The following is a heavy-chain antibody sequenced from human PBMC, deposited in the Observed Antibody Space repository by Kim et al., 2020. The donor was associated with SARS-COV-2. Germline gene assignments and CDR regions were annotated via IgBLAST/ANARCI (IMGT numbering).Heavy chain of an antibody. Sequence: TPSLKSRVTISVDTSKNQFSLKLSSVTAADTAVYYCARGHYDILTGPFDYWGQGTLVTVSS. V-gene: IGHV4-59*09. D-gene: IGHD3-9*01. J-gene: IGHJ4*02. CDR3: ARGHYDILTGPFDY.